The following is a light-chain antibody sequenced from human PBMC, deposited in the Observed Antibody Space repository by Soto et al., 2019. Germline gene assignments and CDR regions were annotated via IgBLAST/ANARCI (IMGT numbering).Light chain of an antibody. CDR3: QQYHSYWT. CDR2: DAS. CDR1: QSISSY. V-gene: IGKV1-39*01. J-gene: IGKJ1*01. Sequence: DIQMTQSPSSLSASVGDRVTITCRASQSISSYLNWYQQKPGKXPXXLIYDASTLKSGVPSRFSGSGSGTDFPLTISSLQPDDFAIDDCQQYHSYWTFGQGTKVDIK.